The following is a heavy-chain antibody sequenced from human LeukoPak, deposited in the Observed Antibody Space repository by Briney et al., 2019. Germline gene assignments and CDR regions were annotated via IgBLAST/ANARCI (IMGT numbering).Heavy chain of an antibody. CDR3: AKDREGFITTYYFGY. D-gene: IGHD3-10*01. V-gene: IGHV3-30*02. CDR2: IRYDGSNK. J-gene: IGHJ4*02. Sequence: GRSLRLSCAASGFTFSSYGMHWVRQAPGKGLEWVAFIRYDGSNKYADSVKGRFTISRDNSKNTLYLQMNSLRAEDTAVYYCAKDREGFITTYYFGYWGQGTLVTVSS. CDR1: GFTFSSYG.